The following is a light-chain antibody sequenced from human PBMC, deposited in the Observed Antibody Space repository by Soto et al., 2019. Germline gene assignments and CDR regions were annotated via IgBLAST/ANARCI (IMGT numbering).Light chain of an antibody. Sequence: QSALTQPRSVSGSPGQSVTISCTGTSSDVGGYYYISWYQHHPGKAPKLMIYDVTKRPSGVPDRFSASKSGITASLTISGLQAEDEADYYCCSYARSTAVVFGGGTKLTVL. CDR3: CSYARSTAVV. CDR1: SSDVGGYYY. V-gene: IGLV2-11*01. J-gene: IGLJ2*01. CDR2: DVT.